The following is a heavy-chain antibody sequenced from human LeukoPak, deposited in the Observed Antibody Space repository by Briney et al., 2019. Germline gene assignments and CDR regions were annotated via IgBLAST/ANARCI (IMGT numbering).Heavy chain of an antibody. V-gene: IGHV4-34*01. Sequence: SETLSLTCAVCGGSFSGYYWSWIRQPPGKGLEWIGEINHSGSTNYNPSLKSRVTISVDTSKNQFSLKLSSVTAADTAVYYCARALWFGGWFDAFDIWGQGTMDTVSS. CDR1: GGSFSGYY. D-gene: IGHD3-10*01. CDR2: INHSGST. J-gene: IGHJ3*02. CDR3: ARALWFGGWFDAFDI.